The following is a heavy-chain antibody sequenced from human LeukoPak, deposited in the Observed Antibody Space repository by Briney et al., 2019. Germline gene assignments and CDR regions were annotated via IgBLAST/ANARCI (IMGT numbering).Heavy chain of an antibody. Sequence: PGGSLRLSCAASGFTFDNYAMNWVRQAPGKGLEWVSTFRYRGGYTDYADSVKGRFTISRDSSKTTLFLQMNTLRAEDTAVYYCTRDPRALDYWGQGTLVTVSS. J-gene: IGHJ4*02. CDR2: FRYRGGYT. CDR1: GFTFDNYA. CDR3: TRDPRALDY. V-gene: IGHV3-23*01.